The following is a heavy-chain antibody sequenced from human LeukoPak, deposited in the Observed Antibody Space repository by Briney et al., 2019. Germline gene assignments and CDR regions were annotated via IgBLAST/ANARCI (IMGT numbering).Heavy chain of an antibody. V-gene: IGHV3-48*01. CDR2: ISYGSSTI. CDR1: GFTFSTYS. J-gene: IGHJ6*03. CDR3: ARAAGWYGSGTSYYYYYYMDV. Sequence: GGSLRLSCAASGFTFSTYSMNWVRQAPGKGLEWVSYISYGSSTIYYADSVKGRFTISRDNAKNSLYLQMNSLRAEDTALYYCARAAGWYGSGTSYYYYYYMDVWGKGTTVTVSS. D-gene: IGHD3-10*01.